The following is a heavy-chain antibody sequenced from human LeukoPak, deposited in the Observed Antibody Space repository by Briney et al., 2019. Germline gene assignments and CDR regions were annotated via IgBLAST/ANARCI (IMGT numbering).Heavy chain of an antibody. J-gene: IGHJ6*02. Sequence: SETLSLTCTVSGGSVSSYYWGWIRQPPGKGLEWIGYIYYSGRVNYNPSLKSRVTISVDTSKNQFSLKLSSVTAADTAVYYCARDSAVSGYYYYGMDVWGQGTTVTVSS. CDR3: ARDSAVSGYYYYGMDV. D-gene: IGHD6-19*01. V-gene: IGHV4-59*02. CDR2: IYYSGRV. CDR1: GGSVSSYY.